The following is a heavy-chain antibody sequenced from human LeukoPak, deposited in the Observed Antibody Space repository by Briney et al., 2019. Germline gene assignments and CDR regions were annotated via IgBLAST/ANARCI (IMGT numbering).Heavy chain of an antibody. D-gene: IGHD5-24*01. CDR2: VSETGDGT. CDR3: AKGNPYRDRFDY. CDR1: GFSFSSYA. J-gene: IGHJ4*02. Sequence: GGSLRLSCAVSGFSFSSYAMSWVRQAPGKGLEWVSTVSETGDGTYYADSVKGRFIISRDNSKNTFYLQMDSLRADDTAMYYCAKGNPYRDRFDYWGQGALVTVSS. V-gene: IGHV3-23*01.